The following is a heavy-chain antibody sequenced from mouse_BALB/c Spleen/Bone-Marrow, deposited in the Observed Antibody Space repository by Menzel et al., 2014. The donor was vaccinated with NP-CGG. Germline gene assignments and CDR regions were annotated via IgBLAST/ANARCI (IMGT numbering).Heavy chain of an antibody. J-gene: IGHJ3*01. CDR2: INPYNGDT. CDR1: GYSFTGYF. CDR3: ARIYDYDRGAWFAY. D-gene: IGHD2-4*01. V-gene: IGHV1-20*02. Sequence: VQLQQSGPELVKPGASVKISCKASGYSFTGYFMNWVMQSHGKSLEGIGRINPYNGDTFYNQKFKGKATLTVDKSSNTAHMELRSLASEDSAVYYCARIYDYDRGAWFAYWGQGTLVTVSA.